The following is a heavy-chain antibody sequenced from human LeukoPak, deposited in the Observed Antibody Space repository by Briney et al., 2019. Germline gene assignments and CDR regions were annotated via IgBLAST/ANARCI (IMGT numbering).Heavy chain of an antibody. CDR1: GFTFSSYG. D-gene: IGHD5-24*01. Sequence: GGSLRLSCAASGFTFSSYGMHWVRQAPGKGLEWVAVIWYDGSNKYYADSVKGRFTISRDNSENTLYLQMNSLRAEDTAVYYCARDVDGYNHFDYWGREPWSPSPQ. V-gene: IGHV3-33*01. CDR2: IWYDGSNK. CDR3: ARDVDGYNHFDY. J-gene: IGHJ4*02.